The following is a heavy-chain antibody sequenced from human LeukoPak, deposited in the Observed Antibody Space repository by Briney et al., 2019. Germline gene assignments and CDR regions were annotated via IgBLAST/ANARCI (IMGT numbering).Heavy chain of an antibody. CDR3: ATQLWSSELDY. Sequence: PSQTLSLTCTVSGGSISSGGYYWSWIRQPPGKGLEWIGYIYHSGSTNYNPSLKSRVTISVDTSKNQFSLKLSSVTAADTAVYYCATQLWSSELDYWGQGTLVTVSS. V-gene: IGHV4-30-2*01. CDR1: GGSISSGGYY. CDR2: IYHSGST. J-gene: IGHJ4*02. D-gene: IGHD5-18*01.